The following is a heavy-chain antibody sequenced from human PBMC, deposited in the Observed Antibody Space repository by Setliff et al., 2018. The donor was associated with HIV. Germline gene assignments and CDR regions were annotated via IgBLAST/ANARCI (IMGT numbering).Heavy chain of an antibody. CDR3: ARDPAPSSSASYFQH. Sequence: GASVKVSCKTSGYTFTGYYIHWVRQAPGQGLEWMGIINPSSGSTTYAQKFQGRGTMTRDTSTSTVYMALSSLRSEDTAVYYCARDPAPSSSASYFQHWGQGTPVTVSS. D-gene: IGHD6-6*01. CDR1: GYTFTGYY. CDR2: INPSSGST. J-gene: IGHJ1*01. V-gene: IGHV1-46*01.